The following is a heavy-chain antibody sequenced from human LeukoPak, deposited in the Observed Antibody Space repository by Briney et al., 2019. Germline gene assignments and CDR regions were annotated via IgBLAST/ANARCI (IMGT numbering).Heavy chain of an antibody. V-gene: IGHV4-39*07. J-gene: IGHJ3*02. CDR3: ARVSGITMIVVLQSDAFDI. Sequence: SETLSLTCTVSGGSISSSSYYWGWIRQPPGKGLEWIGSISYSGSTYYNPSLKGRVAISVDTSKNQFSLKLSSVTAADTAVYYCARVSGITMIVVLQSDAFDIWGQGTLVTVSS. CDR1: GGSISSSSYY. D-gene: IGHD3-22*01. CDR2: ISYSGST.